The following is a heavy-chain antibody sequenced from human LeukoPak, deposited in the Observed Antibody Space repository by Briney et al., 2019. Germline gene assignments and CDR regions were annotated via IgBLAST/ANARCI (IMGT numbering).Heavy chain of an antibody. CDR1: VYTFTGYY. J-gene: IGHJ4*02. D-gene: IGHD5-12*01. CDR3: ARTGYSGYDPAIDY. Sequence: ASVKVSCKASVYTFTGYYMHWVRQAPGQGLEWMGWINPNSGGTNYAQKFQGRVTMTRDTSISTAYMELSRLRSDDTAVYYCARTGYSGYDPAIDYWGQGTLVTVSS. CDR2: INPNSGGT. V-gene: IGHV1-2*02.